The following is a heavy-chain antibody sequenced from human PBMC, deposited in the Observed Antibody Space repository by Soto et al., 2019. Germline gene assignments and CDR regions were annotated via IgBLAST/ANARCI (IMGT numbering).Heavy chain of an antibody. Sequence: QVQLVASGGGEVQPGRSLRLSCAASGFTFSSYAMYWVRQAPGRGLEWVALITYDGSKKYYADSVKGRFTISRDNSKNTVSLQMSSLGPEDTAVYYCARDRIEMWLTFDYYYGVDVWGQGTTVTVSS. V-gene: IGHV3-30-3*01. CDR2: ITYDGSKK. CDR3: ARDRIEMWLTFDYYYGVDV. D-gene: IGHD2-15*01. J-gene: IGHJ6*02. CDR1: GFTFSSYA.